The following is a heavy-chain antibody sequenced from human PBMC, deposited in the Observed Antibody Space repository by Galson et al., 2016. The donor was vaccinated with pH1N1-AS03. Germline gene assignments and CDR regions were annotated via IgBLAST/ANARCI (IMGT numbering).Heavy chain of an antibody. CDR3: ARGQFDYDSSGYYSY. CDR1: GVSFNNYA. J-gene: IGHJ4*02. V-gene: IGHV1-69*06. Sequence: SVKVSCKASGVSFNNYAINWLRQAPGQGLEWMGGIIPVFGTPNYAQQFHGRVTIMADKSTTTAYMELSSLRSEDTAVYYCARGQFDYDSSGYYSYWGQGTLVTGSS. CDR2: IIPVFGTP. D-gene: IGHD3-22*01.